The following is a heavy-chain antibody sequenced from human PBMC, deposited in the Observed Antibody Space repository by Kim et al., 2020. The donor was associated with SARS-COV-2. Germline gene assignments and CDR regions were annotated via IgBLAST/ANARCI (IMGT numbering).Heavy chain of an antibody. CDR3: ARDMGYSSSRYKNRFDY. J-gene: IGHJ4*02. V-gene: IGHV3-30*04. CDR1: GFTFSSYA. Sequence: GGSLRLSCAASGFTFSSYAMHWVRQAPGKGLEWVAVISYDGSNKYYADSVKGRFTISRDNSKNTLYLQMNSLRAEDTAVYYCARDMGYSSSRYKNRFDYWGQGTLVTVSS. D-gene: IGHD6-13*01. CDR2: ISYDGSNK.